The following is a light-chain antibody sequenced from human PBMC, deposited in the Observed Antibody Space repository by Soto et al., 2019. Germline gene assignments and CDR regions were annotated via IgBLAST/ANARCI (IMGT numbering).Light chain of an antibody. CDR1: QSVSSY. Sequence: EIVLTQSPATLSLSPGERATLSCRASQSVSSYLAWYQQKPGQAPRLLIYDASNRATGIPARFSGSGSGTDFNLTITSLEPEDFAVYNCQQRSNWPRALTFGGGTKVEIK. CDR2: DAS. J-gene: IGKJ4*01. V-gene: IGKV3-11*01. CDR3: QQRSNWPRALT.